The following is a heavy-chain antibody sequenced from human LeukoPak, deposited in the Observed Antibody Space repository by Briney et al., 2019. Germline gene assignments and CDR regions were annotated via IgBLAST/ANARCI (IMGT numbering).Heavy chain of an antibody. CDR1: GGSISNYC. Sequence: SETLSLTCTVSGGSISNYCWSCIRQPAGKGLEWIGRICNSGSTNYNPSLKSRATMSVDTSKNQFSLKLTSVTAADTAVYYCAEGGQWLRVWGQGTLVTVSS. V-gene: IGHV4-4*07. J-gene: IGHJ4*02. CDR2: ICNSGST. CDR3: AEGGQWLRV. D-gene: IGHD6-19*01.